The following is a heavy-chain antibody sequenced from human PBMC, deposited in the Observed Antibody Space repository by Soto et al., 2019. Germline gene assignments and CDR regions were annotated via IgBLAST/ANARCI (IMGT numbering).Heavy chain of an antibody. CDR1: GFTFSSNW. Sequence: EVQLVESGGGLVQPGGSLRLSCAASGFTFSSNWMHSVRQAPGKGLVWVARINSDGSATNYADFVRGRFTMSRDNAKNTLYLQMNSLRAEDTAVYYCARDPGRLIRLHDSDYWGQGTLVTVSS. D-gene: IGHD2-21*01. CDR2: INSDGSAT. CDR3: ARDPGRLIRLHDSDY. J-gene: IGHJ4*02. V-gene: IGHV3-74*01.